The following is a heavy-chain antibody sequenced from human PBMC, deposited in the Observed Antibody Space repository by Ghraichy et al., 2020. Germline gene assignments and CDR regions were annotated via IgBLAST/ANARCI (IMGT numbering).Heavy chain of an antibody. CDR2: INPSGGST. J-gene: IGHJ4*02. D-gene: IGHD3-22*01. CDR3: ARDGHYYDSSGYYPSGGADY. V-gene: IGHV1-46*03. CDR1: GYTFTSYY. Sequence: ASVKVSCKASGYTFTSYYMHWVRQAPGQGLEWMGIINPSGGSTSYAQKFQGRVTMTRDTSTSTVYMELSSLRSEDTAVYYCARDGHYYDSSGYYPSGGADYWGQGTLVTVSS.